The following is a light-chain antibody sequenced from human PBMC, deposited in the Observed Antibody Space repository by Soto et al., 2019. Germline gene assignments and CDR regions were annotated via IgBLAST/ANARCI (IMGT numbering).Light chain of an antibody. CDR2: GAS. Sequence: EIVLTHSPGTLSLSPCERATLSCSASQSVSSGHLAWYQQKPGQAPRLLISGASSRATGIPDRFTGSGSGTDFTLTISRLEPEDFAVYYCQQRNTWPPITFGQGTRLEIK. J-gene: IGKJ5*01. CDR1: QSVSSGH. V-gene: IGKV3D-20*02. CDR3: QQRNTWPPIT.